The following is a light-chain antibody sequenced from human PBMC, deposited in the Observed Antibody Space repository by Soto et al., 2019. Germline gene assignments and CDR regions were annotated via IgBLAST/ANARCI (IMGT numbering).Light chain of an antibody. CDR2: DAS. CDR1: QSVSRT. J-gene: IGKJ4*01. Sequence: EIMMTQSHATLSPSPWESATLSCMASQSVSRTLAWYQQKSGQPPRLLIYDASTRATGFPARFSGSGSGTEFTLTISSLQSEDFAVYYCQQYNNWPLTFGGGTKVDIK. V-gene: IGKV3D-15*01. CDR3: QQYNNWPLT.